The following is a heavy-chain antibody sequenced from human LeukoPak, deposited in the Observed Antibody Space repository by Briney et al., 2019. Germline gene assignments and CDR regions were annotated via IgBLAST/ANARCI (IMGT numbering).Heavy chain of an antibody. CDR3: VRADSSGYLHFDY. CDR2: IYHSGST. D-gene: IGHD3-22*01. J-gene: IGHJ4*02. Sequence: SQTLSLTCAVSGGSISSGGYSWSWIQQPPGKGLEWIGYIYHSGSTYYNPSLKSRVTISVDRSKNQFSLKLSSVTAADTAVYYCVRADSSGYLHFDYWGQGTLVTVSS. CDR1: GGSISSGGYS. V-gene: IGHV4-30-2*01.